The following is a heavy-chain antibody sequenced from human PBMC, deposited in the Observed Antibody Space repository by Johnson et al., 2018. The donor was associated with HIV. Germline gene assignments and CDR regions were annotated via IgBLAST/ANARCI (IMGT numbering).Heavy chain of an antibody. D-gene: IGHD4-17*01. CDR1: GLTVSGNY. Sequence: MQLVESGGDLIQPGGSLRLSCAASGLTVSGNYMRWVQAPGKGLVWVSVIYSGGSTYYADSVNGRFTISRDNSKNTLYLQMNSLRAEDTAVEYCAKDQSDYGDSEDDAYDVWGLGTMVTVSS. CDR2: IYSGGST. V-gene: IGHV3-53*01. CDR3: AKDQSDYGDSEDDAYDV. J-gene: IGHJ3*01.